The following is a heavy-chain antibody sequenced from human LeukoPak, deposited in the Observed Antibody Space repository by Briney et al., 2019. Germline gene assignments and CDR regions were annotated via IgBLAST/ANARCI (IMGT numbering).Heavy chain of an antibody. CDR1: GFTFSSYE. Sequence: GGSLRLSCAASGFTFSSYEMNWVRQAPGKGLEWVSAISGSGGSTYYADSVKGRFTISRDNSKNTLYLQMNSLRAEDTAVYYCAKCIVGATAPFDYWGQGTLVTVSS. V-gene: IGHV3-23*01. J-gene: IGHJ4*02. D-gene: IGHD1-26*01. CDR3: AKCIVGATAPFDY. CDR2: ISGSGGST.